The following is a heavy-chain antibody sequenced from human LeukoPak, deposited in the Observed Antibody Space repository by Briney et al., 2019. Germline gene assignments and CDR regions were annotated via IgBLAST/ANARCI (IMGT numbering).Heavy chain of an antibody. J-gene: IGHJ6*02. CDR3: VRDPSCSGGGCYYYYGMDV. Sequence: GRSLRLSCAASGFTFSSYGMHWVRQAPGRGLEWVAVISYDGSNEYYADSVKGRFTISRDNSKNTLYLQMNSLRADDTAIYYCVRDPSCSGGGCYYYYGMDVWGQGTTVTVSS. V-gene: IGHV3-30*03. CDR1: GFTFSSYG. CDR2: ISYDGSNE. D-gene: IGHD2-15*01.